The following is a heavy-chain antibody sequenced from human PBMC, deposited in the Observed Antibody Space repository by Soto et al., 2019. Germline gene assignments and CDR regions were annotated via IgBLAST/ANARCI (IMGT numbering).Heavy chain of an antibody. J-gene: IGHJ5*01. CDR1: GFTFSPSW. Sequence: GGSLRLSCTVSGFTFSPSWMSWVRQAPGKGLEWVANIKQDGSERYYVDSVKGRFTISRDNAKNSLYLQMNSLGVEDTAVYSCAISGEYSYGYDSWGQGTLVTVSS. CDR2: IKQDGSER. V-gene: IGHV3-7*01. CDR3: AISGEYSYGYDS. D-gene: IGHD5-18*01.